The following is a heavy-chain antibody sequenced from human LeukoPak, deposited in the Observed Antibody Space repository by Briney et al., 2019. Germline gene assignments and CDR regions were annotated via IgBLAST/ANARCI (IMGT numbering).Heavy chain of an antibody. CDR3: ARESIAVDY. Sequence: SETLPLTCTVCGGSLSNYYWSWLRQPPATGLEWIGYIYYSGSTNYNPSLKSRVTISVDTSKNQFSLKLSSVTAADTAVYYCARESIAVDYWGQGTLVTVSS. V-gene: IGHV4-59*01. CDR2: IYYSGST. CDR1: GGSLSNYY. D-gene: IGHD6-6*01. J-gene: IGHJ4*02.